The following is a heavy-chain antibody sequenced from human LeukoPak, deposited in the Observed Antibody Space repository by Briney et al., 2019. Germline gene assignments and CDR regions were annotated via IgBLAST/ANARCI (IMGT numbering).Heavy chain of an antibody. D-gene: IGHD3-10*01. CDR1: GGSISGDY. J-gene: IGHJ4*02. CDR3: ARDRGRTGGFDY. Sequence: SETLSLICTVSGGSISGDYWSWIRQPPGKGLEWIGFIHHSGSTNYNPSLKSRVTISVDTSKDQFSLQLSSVTAADTAVYFCARDRGRTGGFDYWGQGTLVTVSS. CDR2: IHHSGST. V-gene: IGHV4-59*01.